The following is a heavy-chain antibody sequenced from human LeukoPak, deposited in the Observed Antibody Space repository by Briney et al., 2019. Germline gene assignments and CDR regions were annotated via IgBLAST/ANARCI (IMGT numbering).Heavy chain of an antibody. Sequence: GGSLRLSCAASGFTFSNYAMHWVRQAPGKGLEWVAVISYDAVISYDGSNKYYADSVKGRFTISRDNSKNTLYLQMHSLRAEDTAVYYCARDPVLPYYYDSSGYLDYWGQGTLVTVSS. CDR2: ISYDGSNK. CDR3: ARDPVLPYYYDSSGYLDY. D-gene: IGHD3-22*01. V-gene: IGHV3-30*04. J-gene: IGHJ4*02. CDR1: GFTFSNYA.